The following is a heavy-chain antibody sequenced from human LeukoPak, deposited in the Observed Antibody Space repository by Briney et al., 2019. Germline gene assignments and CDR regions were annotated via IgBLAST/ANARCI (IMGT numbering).Heavy chain of an antibody. V-gene: IGHV3-23*01. Sequence: GGSLRLSCAASGFTFSSYAMSWVRQAPGKGLEWVSAISGSGGSTYYADSVKGRFTISGDNSKNTLYLQMNSLRAEDTAVYYCLPAALQPLVDYWGQGTLVTVSS. CDR2: ISGSGGST. J-gene: IGHJ4*02. D-gene: IGHD2-2*01. CDR3: LPAALQPLVDY. CDR1: GFTFSSYA.